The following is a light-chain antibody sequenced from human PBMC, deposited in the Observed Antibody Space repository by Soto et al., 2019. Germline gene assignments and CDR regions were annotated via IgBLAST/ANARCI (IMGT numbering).Light chain of an antibody. Sequence: QSALTQPASVSGSPGQSITISCTGTSTDIGSHNYVSWYQQHPGKAPKLMIYDVSDRPSGVSTRFSGSKSGNTASLTISGLQTEDEADYYCNSYTTTSTYVFGTGTKLTVL. CDR3: NSYTTTSTYV. CDR2: DVS. CDR1: STDIGSHNY. V-gene: IGLV2-14*03. J-gene: IGLJ1*01.